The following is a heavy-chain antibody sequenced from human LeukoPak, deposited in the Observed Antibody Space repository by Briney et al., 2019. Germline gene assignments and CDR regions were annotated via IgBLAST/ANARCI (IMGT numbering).Heavy chain of an antibody. CDR3: ARQGYLGSSGYYYPFDY. CDR2: IYYCGST. D-gene: IGHD3-22*01. Sequence: SETLSLTCTVSGGSISSYYWSWIRQPPGKGLEWIGYIYYCGSTNYNPSLKSRVTISVDTSKNQFSLKLSSVTAADTAVYYCARQGYLGSSGYYYPFDYWGQGTLVTVSS. CDR1: GGSISSYY. V-gene: IGHV4-59*08. J-gene: IGHJ4*02.